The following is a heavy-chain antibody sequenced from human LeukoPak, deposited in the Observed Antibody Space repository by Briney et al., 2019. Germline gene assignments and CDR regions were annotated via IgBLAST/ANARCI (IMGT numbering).Heavy chain of an antibody. CDR2: IYPGDSDT. CDR1: GYSFTSYW. CDR3: ASRREGSGSYYSLGY. Sequence: AGESLKISCKGSGYSFTSYWIGWVRQMPGKGLEWMGIIYPGDSDTRYSPSFQGQVTISADKSISTAYLQWSSLKASDTAMYYCASRREGSGSYYSLGYWGQGTLVTVSS. J-gene: IGHJ4*02. V-gene: IGHV5-51*01. D-gene: IGHD3-10*01.